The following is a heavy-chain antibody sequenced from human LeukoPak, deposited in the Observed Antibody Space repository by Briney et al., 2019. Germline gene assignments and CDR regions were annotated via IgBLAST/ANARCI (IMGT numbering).Heavy chain of an antibody. CDR2: ISPSGTDI. CDR3: ALTTVTTLAY. D-gene: IGHD4-17*01. Sequence: GGSLRLSCAVSGFTFSDTYMTWIRQAPGKGLESLSYISPSGTDIYYADSVKGRFTISRDNVKNSLYLQMNSLRAEDTAVYYCALTTVTTLAYWGQGTLVTVSS. V-gene: IGHV3-11*04. CDR1: GFTFSDTY. J-gene: IGHJ4*02.